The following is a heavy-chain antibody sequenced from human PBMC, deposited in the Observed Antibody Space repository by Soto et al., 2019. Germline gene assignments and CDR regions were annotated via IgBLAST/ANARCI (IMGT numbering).Heavy chain of an antibody. V-gene: IGHV1-3*01. J-gene: IGHJ2*01. CDR1: GYTFTSYA. CDR3: ARDKVGLRLKGLDTQNYWYFDL. D-gene: IGHD3-3*01. CDR2: INAGNGNT. Sequence: ASVKVSCKASGYTFTSYAMHWVRQAPGQRLEWMGWINAGNGNTKYSQKFQGRVTITRDTSASTAYMELSSLRSEDTAVYYCARDKVGLRLKGLDTQNYWYFDLWGRGTLVTVSS.